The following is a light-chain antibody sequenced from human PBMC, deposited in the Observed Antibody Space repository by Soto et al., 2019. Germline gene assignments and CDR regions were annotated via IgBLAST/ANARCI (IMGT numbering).Light chain of an antibody. Sequence: DIQLTQSPSSLSASVGDRVTITCRASQGIGNFLACYKQKPGKVPKLLISAATLQSGVPSRFSGSGSGTDFTLTITSLQPEDVATYYCQKYSSVITFGQGTRLEIK. J-gene: IGKJ5*01. CDR3: QKYSSVIT. CDR2: AA. CDR1: QGIGNF. V-gene: IGKV1-27*01.